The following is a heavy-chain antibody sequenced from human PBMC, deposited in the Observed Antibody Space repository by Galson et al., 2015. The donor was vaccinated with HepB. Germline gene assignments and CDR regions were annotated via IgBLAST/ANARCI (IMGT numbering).Heavy chain of an antibody. D-gene: IGHD3-16*02. CDR3: AKVGRLRLGELSQAPPYYGMDV. J-gene: IGHJ6*02. CDR2: ISGSGGST. CDR1: RFTFSSYA. Sequence: SLRLSCAASRFTFSSYAMSWVRQAPGKGLEWVSAISGSGGSTYYADSVKGRFTISRDNSKNTLYLQMNSLRAEDTAVYYCAKVGRLRLGELSQAPPYYGMDVWGQGTTVTVSS. V-gene: IGHV3-23*01.